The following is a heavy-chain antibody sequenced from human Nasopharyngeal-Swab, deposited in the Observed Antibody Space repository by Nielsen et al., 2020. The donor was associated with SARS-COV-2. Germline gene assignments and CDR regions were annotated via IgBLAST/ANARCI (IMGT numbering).Heavy chain of an antibody. V-gene: IGHV3-30-3*01. J-gene: IGHJ3*01. CDR3: VREGPEYSRSSNAFDV. CDR1: GFTFSTSV. CDR2: ISYDGGYR. D-gene: IGHD6-6*01. Sequence: GESLKISCAASGFTFSTSVMNWVRQAPGKGLEWVTVISYDGGYRYYADSVRGRFTISRDNSKDTLYLQMNSLRAEDTAVYYCVREGPEYSRSSNAFDVWGQGTVVTVSS.